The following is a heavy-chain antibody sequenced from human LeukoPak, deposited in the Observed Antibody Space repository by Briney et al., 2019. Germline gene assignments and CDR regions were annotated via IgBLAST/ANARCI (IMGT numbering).Heavy chain of an antibody. CDR3: AREVDYYDTSDYFPLGY. V-gene: IGHV1-46*01. J-gene: IGHJ4*02. CDR1: GYTFTNYY. CDR2: INPSGGSP. D-gene: IGHD3-22*01. Sequence: ASVKVSCKASGYTFTNYYMHWVRQAPGQGLEWMGIINPSGGSPSYAQKFQGRVTMTRDTSTSTVYMELSRLRSDDTAVYYCAREVDYYDTSDYFPLGYWGQGTLVTVSS.